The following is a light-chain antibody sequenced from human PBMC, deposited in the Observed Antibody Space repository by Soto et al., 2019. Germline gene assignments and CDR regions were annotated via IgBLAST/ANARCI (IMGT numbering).Light chain of an antibody. CDR3: QQANSFPLT. V-gene: IGKV1-12*01. J-gene: IGKJ4*01. CDR1: QSFLYYSNNQNY. CDR2: AAS. Sequence: DIVMTQSPDSLAVSMGERATITCKSSQSFLYYSNNQNYLTWYQHKPGKAPKLLIYAASSLQSGVPSRFSGSGSGTDFTLTISSLQPEDFATYYCQQANSFPLTFGGGTKVDI.